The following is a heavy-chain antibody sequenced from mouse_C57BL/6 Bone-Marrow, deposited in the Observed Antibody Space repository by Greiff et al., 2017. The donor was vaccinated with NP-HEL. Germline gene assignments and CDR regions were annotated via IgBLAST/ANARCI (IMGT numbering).Heavy chain of an antibody. CDR2: ISNGGGST. V-gene: IGHV5-12*01. CDR1: GFTFSDYY. Sequence: DVKLVESGGGLVQPGGSLKLSCAASGFTFSDYYMYWVRQTPEKRLEWVAYISNGGGSTYYPDTVKGRFTISRDNAKNTLYLQMSRLKSEDTAMYYCARQEYYGSSYAWFAYWGQGTLVTVSA. CDR3: ARQEYYGSSYAWFAY. D-gene: IGHD1-1*01. J-gene: IGHJ3*01.